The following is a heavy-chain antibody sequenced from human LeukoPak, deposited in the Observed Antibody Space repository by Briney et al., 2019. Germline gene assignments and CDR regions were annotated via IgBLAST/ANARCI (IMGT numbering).Heavy chain of an antibody. CDR3: ARDSYSSSWLPGGGMDV. CDR2: IYYSGST. J-gene: IGHJ6*02. D-gene: IGHD6-13*01. Sequence: SETLSLTCTVSGGSISSSSYYWGWIRQPPGKGLEWIGSIYYSGSTYYNPSLKSRVTISVDTSKNQFSLKLSSVTAADTAVYYCARDSYSSSWLPGGGMDVWGQGTTVTVSS. V-gene: IGHV4-39*07. CDR1: GGSISSSSYY.